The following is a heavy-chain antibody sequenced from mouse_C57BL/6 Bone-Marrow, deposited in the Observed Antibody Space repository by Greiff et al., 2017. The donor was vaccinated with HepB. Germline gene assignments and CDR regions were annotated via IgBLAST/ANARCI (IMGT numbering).Heavy chain of an antibody. Sequence: VHVKQSGAELVRPGASVKLSCTASGFNIKDDYMHWVKQRPEQGLEWIGWIDPENGDTEYASKFQGKATITADTSSNTAYLQLSSLTSEDTAVYYCTLTTVVATPFDYWGRGTTLTVSS. CDR2: IDPENGDT. CDR3: TLTTVVATPFDY. CDR1: GFNIKDDY. J-gene: IGHJ2*01. D-gene: IGHD1-1*01. V-gene: IGHV14-4*01.